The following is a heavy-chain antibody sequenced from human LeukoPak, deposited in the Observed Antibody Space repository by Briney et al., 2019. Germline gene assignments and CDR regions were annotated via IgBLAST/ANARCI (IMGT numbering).Heavy chain of an antibody. CDR2: IHSSGRT. D-gene: IGHD3-10*02. CDR3: ARAVLMETTMFIGD. V-gene: IGHV4-59*11. CDR1: GDSMNSHY. J-gene: IGHJ4*02. Sequence: SETLSLTCDVSGDSMNSHYWSWIRQPPGKGLECVGYIHSSGRTNQNPSLKSRVTLSVDTSKNQFSLTLNSVTAADTAVYYCARAVLMETTMFIGDWSQGTLVTVSS.